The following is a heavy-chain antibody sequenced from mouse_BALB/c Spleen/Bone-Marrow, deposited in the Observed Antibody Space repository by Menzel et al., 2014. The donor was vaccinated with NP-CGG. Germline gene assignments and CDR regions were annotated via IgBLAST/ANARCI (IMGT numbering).Heavy chain of an antibody. D-gene: IGHD2-1*01. CDR2: INPSSGYT. Sequence: QVQLQQSGAELARPGASVKMSCRASGYTFTTYTMHWVKQRPGQGLEWIGYINPSSGYTYYNQKFKDKPTLTADKSSSAAYLQLSSLTSEDSAVYYCARVYGNYDAMDYWGQGTSVTVSS. CDR1: GYTFTTYT. V-gene: IGHV1-4*01. J-gene: IGHJ4*01. CDR3: ARVYGNYDAMDY.